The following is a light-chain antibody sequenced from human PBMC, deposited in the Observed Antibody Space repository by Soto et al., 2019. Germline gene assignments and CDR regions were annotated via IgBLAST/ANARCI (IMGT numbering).Light chain of an antibody. J-gene: IGLJ3*02. CDR1: ASDVGGSNF. Sequence: QSALTQPASVSGSPGQSITISCAGTASDVGGSNFVSWYQQHPGKAPKVMIYEVSNRPSGVSDRFSASKSGNTASLTISGLQAEDEADYYCSSYTSSSTWVFGGGTKLTVL. V-gene: IGLV2-14*01. CDR3: SSYTSSSTWV. CDR2: EVS.